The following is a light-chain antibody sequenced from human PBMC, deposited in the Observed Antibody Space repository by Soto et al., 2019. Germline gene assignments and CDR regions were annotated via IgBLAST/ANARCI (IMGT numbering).Light chain of an antibody. J-gene: IGLJ2*01. CDR1: SSDVGRYNY. Sequence: QSALTQPASVSGSPGQSITISCTGTSSDVGRYNYVSWYQQRPGKAPKLMIYEVSNRPSGVSNRFSGSKSGNTASLTISGLQAEDEADYYCSSYTSSSTLVFGGGTKLTVL. V-gene: IGLV2-14*01. CDR3: SSYTSSSTLV. CDR2: EVS.